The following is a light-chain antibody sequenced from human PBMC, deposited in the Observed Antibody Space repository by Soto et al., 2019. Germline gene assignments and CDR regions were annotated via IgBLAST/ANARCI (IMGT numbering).Light chain of an antibody. CDR1: SSNIGAGYD. V-gene: IGLV1-40*01. CDR2: GNT. J-gene: IGLJ1*01. CDR3: LSYDKSLSGYV. Sequence: QSVLTQPPSVSGAPGQRLTLSCTGSSSNIGAGYDVHWYQQLPGAAPKVVIYGNTNRPSGGPDRFSGSKSGPSASLVITGLQAEDEADYYCLSYDKSLSGYVFGAGTKVTVL.